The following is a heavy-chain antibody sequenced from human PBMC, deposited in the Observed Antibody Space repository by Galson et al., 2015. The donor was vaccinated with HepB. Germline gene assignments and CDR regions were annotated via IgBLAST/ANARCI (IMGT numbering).Heavy chain of an antibody. V-gene: IGHV3-33*01. D-gene: IGHD3-22*01. CDR2: IWYDGSNK. CDR3: ARDLTYDSSGYYLGAGFDY. CDR1: GFTFSSYG. Sequence: SLRLSCAASGFTFSSYGMHWVRQAPGKGLEWVAVIWYDGSNKYYADSVKGRFTISRDNSKNTLYLQMNSLRAEDTAVYYCARDLTYDSSGYYLGAGFDYWGQGTLVTVSS. J-gene: IGHJ4*02.